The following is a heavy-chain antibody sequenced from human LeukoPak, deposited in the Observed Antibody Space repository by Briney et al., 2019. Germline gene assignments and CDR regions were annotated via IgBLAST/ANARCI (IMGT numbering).Heavy chain of an antibody. V-gene: IGHV4-4*02. CDR1: GASISSRNW. J-gene: IGHJ3*02. CDR2: IYPSGST. CDR3: ARDTGGRGRLDAFDI. Sequence: PSETLSLTCVVSGASISSRNWWIWVRQPPGKGLEWIGEIYPSGSTNYNPSLKSRVTISIDKSKNQFFLKLSSVTAADTAVCYCARDTGGRGRLDAFDIWGQGTMVTASS. D-gene: IGHD2-8*02.